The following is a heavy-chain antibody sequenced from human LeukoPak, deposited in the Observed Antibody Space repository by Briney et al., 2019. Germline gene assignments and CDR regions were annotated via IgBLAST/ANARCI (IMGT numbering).Heavy chain of an antibody. V-gene: IGHV3-23*01. CDR1: GFTFSSYA. Sequence: TGGSLRLSCAASGFTFSSYAMSWVRQAPGKGLEWVSAISGSGGSTYYADSVKGRFTISRDNSKNTLYLQMNSLRAEDTAVYYCAKDYGSGSYGLRYYFDYWGQGTLVIVSS. CDR3: AKDYGSGSYGLRYYFDY. D-gene: IGHD3-10*01. J-gene: IGHJ4*02. CDR2: ISGSGGST.